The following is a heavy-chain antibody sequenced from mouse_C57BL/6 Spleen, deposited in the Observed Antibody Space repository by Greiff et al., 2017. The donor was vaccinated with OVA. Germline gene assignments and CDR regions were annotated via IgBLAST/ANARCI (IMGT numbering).Heavy chain of an antibody. CDR2: FYPGSGSI. V-gene: IGHV1-62-2*01. J-gene: IGHJ2*01. Sequence: VQLQQSGAELVKPGASVKLSCKASGYTFTEYTIHWVKQRSGQGLEWIGWFYPGSGSIKYNEKFKDKATLTADKSSSTVYMELSRLTSEDSAVYFWAKPEDRGGFFAYWGQVTPLTVSS. CDR3: AKPEDRGGFFAY. D-gene: IGHD1-1*02. CDR1: GYTFTEYT.